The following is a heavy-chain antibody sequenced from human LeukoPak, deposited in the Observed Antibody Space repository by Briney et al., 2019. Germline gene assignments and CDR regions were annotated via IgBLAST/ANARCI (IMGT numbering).Heavy chain of an antibody. J-gene: IGHJ6*02. CDR2: IYYSGST. Sequence: AETLSLTCTVSGGSISSSNYYWGWIRQPPGKGLEWIGSIYYSGSTYYNPSHKSRVTISVHTSKNQFSLKLSSVTAADTAVYYCARHSPGYYYYDMDVWGQGTTVTVSS. CDR3: ARHSPGYYYYDMDV. V-gene: IGHV4-39*01. CDR1: GGSISSSNYY.